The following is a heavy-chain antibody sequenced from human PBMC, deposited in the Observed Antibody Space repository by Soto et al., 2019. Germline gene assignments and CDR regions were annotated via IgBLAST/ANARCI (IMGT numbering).Heavy chain of an antibody. CDR3: ASGMSGDKVDQ. Sequence: QVQLQESGPGLVKPSQTLSLTCTVSGGSISDGAYYWSWIRQPPGKGLEWIGHIYNSGNTSNNPSLRRRLTISLDTSKSQFSLTLTSVTAADTAVYYCASGMSGDKVDQWGQGTLVTVSS. D-gene: IGHD2-21*01. CDR2: IYNSGNT. J-gene: IGHJ4*02. CDR1: GGSISDGAYY. V-gene: IGHV4-30-4*01.